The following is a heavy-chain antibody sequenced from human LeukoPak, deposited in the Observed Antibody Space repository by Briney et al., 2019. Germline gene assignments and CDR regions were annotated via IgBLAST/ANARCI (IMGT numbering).Heavy chain of an antibody. D-gene: IGHD5-12*01. J-gene: IGHJ4*02. Sequence: SETLSLTCTVSGGSISSYYWSCIRQPPGKGLEWIGYIYYSGNTNYNPSLKSRVTISVDTSKNQFSLKLSSVTAADTAVYYCARLRGYYYDYWGQGTQVTVSS. CDR3: ARLRGYYYDY. CDR1: GGSISSYY. CDR2: IYYSGNT. V-gene: IGHV4-59*08.